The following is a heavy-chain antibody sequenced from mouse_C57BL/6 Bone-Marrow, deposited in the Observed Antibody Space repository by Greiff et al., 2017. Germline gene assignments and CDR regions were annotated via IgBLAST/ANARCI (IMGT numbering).Heavy chain of an antibody. J-gene: IGHJ1*03. V-gene: IGHV1-81*01. Sequence: QVQLQQSGAELARPGASVKLSCKASGYTFTSYGISWVKQSTGQGLEWIGEIYPRSGNTYYNEKFKGKATLTADKSSSTAYMELRSLTSEDSAVYFCAKRTSWYFDVWGTGTTVTVSS. CDR3: AKRTSWYFDV. CDR1: GYTFTSYG. CDR2: IYPRSGNT.